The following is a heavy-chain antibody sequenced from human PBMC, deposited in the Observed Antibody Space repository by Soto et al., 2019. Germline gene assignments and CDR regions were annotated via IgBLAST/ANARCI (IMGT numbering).Heavy chain of an antibody. CDR1: GGSINNYY. J-gene: IGHJ4*02. CDR2: IYYNGIT. CDR3: AREYAYIIDY. Sequence: SETLSLTCTVSGGSINNYYWSWIRQPPGKGLEWVGYIYYNGITNYNPSLKSRVTISLDTSKNQFSLKLSSVTAADTAMYFCAREYAYIIDYWGQGTLVTVSS. D-gene: IGHD1-20*01. V-gene: IGHV4-59*01.